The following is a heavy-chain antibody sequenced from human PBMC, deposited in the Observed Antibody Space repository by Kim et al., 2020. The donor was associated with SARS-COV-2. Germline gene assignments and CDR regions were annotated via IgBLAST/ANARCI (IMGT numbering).Heavy chain of an antibody. CDR1: GFTFSSYA. Sequence: GGSLRLSCAASGFTFSSYAMSWVRQAPGKGLEWVSAISGSGGSTYYADSVKGRFTISRDNSKNTLYLQMNSLRAEDTAVYYCAKDLLATMIVVVINPLYYYGMDVWGQGTTVTVSS. D-gene: IGHD3-22*01. V-gene: IGHV3-23*01. J-gene: IGHJ6*02. CDR3: AKDLLATMIVVVINPLYYYGMDV. CDR2: ISGSGGST.